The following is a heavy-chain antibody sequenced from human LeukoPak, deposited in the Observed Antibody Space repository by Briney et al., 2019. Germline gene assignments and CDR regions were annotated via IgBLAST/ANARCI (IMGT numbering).Heavy chain of an antibody. CDR1: EFMFSAYA. Sequence: GGSLRLSCAASEFMFSAYAMTWVRQAPGKGLEWVSAISGSGGSTYYADSVKGRFTISRDNSKNTLYLQMNSLRAEDTAVYYCANSEPPSYYYDSSGYSDYWGQGTLVTVSP. D-gene: IGHD3-22*01. V-gene: IGHV3-23*01. J-gene: IGHJ4*02. CDR2: ISGSGGST. CDR3: ANSEPPSYYYDSSGYSDY.